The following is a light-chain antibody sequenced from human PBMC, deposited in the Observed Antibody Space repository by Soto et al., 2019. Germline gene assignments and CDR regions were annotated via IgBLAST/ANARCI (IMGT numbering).Light chain of an antibody. CDR3: CSYAGSSPSYV. J-gene: IGLJ1*01. Sequence: QSALTQPRSVSGSPGQSVTISCTGARSDVGGYKFVSWYQQHPDKAPKVMIYEVSQRPSGVSDRFSGSKSGNTASLTISGLQAEDEADYYCCSYAGSSPSYVFGTGTKVTVL. CDR1: RSDVGGYKF. CDR2: EVS. V-gene: IGLV2-11*01.